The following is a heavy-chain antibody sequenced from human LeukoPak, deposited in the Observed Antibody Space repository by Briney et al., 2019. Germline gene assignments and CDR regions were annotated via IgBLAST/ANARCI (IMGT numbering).Heavy chain of an antibody. J-gene: IGHJ4*02. D-gene: IGHD3-16*02. CDR2: IIPIFGTA. Sequence: SVKVSCKASGYTFTSYGSSWVRQAPGQVLEWMGGIIPIFGTANYAQKFQGRVTITADESTSTAYMELSSLRSEDTAVYYCARCEYDYVWGSYRYAPSDYWGQGTLVTVSS. CDR3: ARCEYDYVWGSYRYAPSDY. V-gene: IGHV1-69*13. CDR1: GYTFTSYG.